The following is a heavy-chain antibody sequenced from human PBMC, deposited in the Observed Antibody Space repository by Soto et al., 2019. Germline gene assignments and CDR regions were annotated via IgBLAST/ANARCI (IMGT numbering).Heavy chain of an antibody. V-gene: IGHV1-8*01. J-gene: IGHJ5*01. D-gene: IGHD2-21*01. CDR3: ARSDGYNFNWLDS. CDR1: GYTFATYD. CDR2: MNPNSGNT. Sequence: QVQLVQSGAEVKTPGASVKVSCKASGYTFATYDINWVRQDPGQGLEWMGWMNPNSGNTGYAQKFQGRLTMTRDTALSVAHMELSSLRNEDTAVYYCARSDGYNFNWLDSWGQGTLVTVSA.